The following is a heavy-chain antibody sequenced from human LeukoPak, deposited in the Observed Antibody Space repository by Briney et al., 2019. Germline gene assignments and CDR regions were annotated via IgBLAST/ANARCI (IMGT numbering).Heavy chain of an antibody. Sequence: PSETLSLTCTVSGGSISSYYWSWIRQPPGKGLEWIGYIYYSGSTNYNPSLKSRVTISVDTSKNPFSLKLSSVTAADTAVYYCARADYSSTWSHDYYYMDVWGKGTTVTVSS. CDR3: ARADYSSTWSHDYYYMDV. D-gene: IGHD6-13*01. CDR2: IYYSGST. V-gene: IGHV4-59*01. CDR1: GGSISSYY. J-gene: IGHJ6*03.